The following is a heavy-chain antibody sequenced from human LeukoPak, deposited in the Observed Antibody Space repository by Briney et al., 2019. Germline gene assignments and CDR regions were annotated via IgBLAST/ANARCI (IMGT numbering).Heavy chain of an antibody. CDR3: ARLTIFGVVIPNYFDY. CDR1: GYSFTSYW. CDR2: IYPGDSDT. D-gene: IGHD3-3*01. V-gene: IGHV5-51*01. J-gene: IGHJ4*02. Sequence: GESLKISCKGSGYSFTSYWIGWVRQMPGKGLEWMGIIYPGDSDTRYSPSFQGQVTISADKSISTAYLQWSSLKASDTAMYYCARLTIFGVVIPNYFDYWGQGTLVTVSS.